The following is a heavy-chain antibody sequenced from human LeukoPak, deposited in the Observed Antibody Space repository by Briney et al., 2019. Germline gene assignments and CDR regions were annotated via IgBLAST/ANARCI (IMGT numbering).Heavy chain of an antibody. CDR1: GGSISSSIYY. Sequence: PSETLSLTCTVSGGSISSSIYYWGWIRQPPGKGLEWIGSIYYSGSTYYNPSLKSRVTISVDTSKNQFSLKLSSVTAADTAVYYCARGIAVAGNGVFDYWGQGTLVTVSS. CDR2: IYYSGST. V-gene: IGHV4-39*01. D-gene: IGHD6-19*01. J-gene: IGHJ4*02. CDR3: ARGIAVAGNGVFDY.